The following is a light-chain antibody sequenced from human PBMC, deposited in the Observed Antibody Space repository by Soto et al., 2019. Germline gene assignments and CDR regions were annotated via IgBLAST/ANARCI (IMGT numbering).Light chain of an antibody. J-gene: IGKJ2*01. CDR1: QSITRY. V-gene: IGKV3-11*01. CDR2: DAS. CDR3: QQRSTWPYT. Sequence: EIVLTQSPATLSFYPGERATLPCRASQSITRYLAWYQQKPGQAPRLLIYDASNRATGIPARFSGSGSGTHFTLPNSSREPDDFSVYYCQQRSTWPYTFGHGTKLE.